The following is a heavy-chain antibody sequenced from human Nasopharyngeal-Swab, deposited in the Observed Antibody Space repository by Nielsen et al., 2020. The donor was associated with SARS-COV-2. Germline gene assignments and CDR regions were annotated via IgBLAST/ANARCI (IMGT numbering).Heavy chain of an antibody. D-gene: IGHD3-10*01. Sequence: GESLKISCAASGFTFSDYYMSWIRQAPGKGLEWVSYISSSGSTIYYADSVKGRITISRDNAKNSLYLQMNSLRAEDTAVYYCASLLWFGELPSDYYYYGMDVWGQGTTVTVSS. V-gene: IGHV3-11*04. CDR3: ASLLWFGELPSDYYYYGMDV. CDR1: GFTFSDYY. J-gene: IGHJ6*02. CDR2: ISSSGSTI.